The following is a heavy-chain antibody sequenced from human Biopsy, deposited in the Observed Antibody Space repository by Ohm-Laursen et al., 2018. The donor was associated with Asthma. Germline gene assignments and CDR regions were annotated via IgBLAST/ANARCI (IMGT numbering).Heavy chain of an antibody. Sequence: PTQTLTLTCTFSGFSFSTSGVGVAWIRQPPREAPHWLALIYWTDDKYYTPSLRSRLSIAKDTSRNQVVLTMTNMGTVDTGTFFCARDMRRDSFSFFDYWGLGFPVSVSS. J-gene: IGHJ4*01. CDR1: GFSFSTSGVG. CDR3: ARDMRRDSFSFFDY. CDR2: IYWTDDK. V-gene: IGHV2-5*01. D-gene: IGHD2-21*01.